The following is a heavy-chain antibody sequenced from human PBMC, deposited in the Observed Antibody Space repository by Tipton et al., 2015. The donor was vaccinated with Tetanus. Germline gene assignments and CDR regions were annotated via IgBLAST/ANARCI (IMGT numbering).Heavy chain of an antibody. CDR1: GYSISSGYY. V-gene: IGHV4-38-2*01. Sequence: TLSLTCVVSGYSISSGYYWGWIRQPPGKGPEWIASIYRSGSASYNPSLKSRVTISVDTSKNQFSRNLSSLTAADTAVYYCARVPPLATVYFDYWGQGTLVTVSS. CDR3: ARVPPLATVYFDY. CDR2: IYRSGSA. D-gene: IGHD5-24*01. J-gene: IGHJ4*02.